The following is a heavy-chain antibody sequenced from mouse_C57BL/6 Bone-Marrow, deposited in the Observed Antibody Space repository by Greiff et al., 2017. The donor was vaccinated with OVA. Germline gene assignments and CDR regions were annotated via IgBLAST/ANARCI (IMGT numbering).Heavy chain of an antibody. V-gene: IGHV1-26*01. J-gene: IGHJ2*01. CDR3: AREDYDGDY. D-gene: IGHD2-4*01. CDR1: GYTFTDYY. CDR2: INPNNGGT. Sequence: EVQLQQSGPELVKPGASVKISCKASGYTFTDYYMNWVKQSHGKSLEWIGDINPNNGGTSYNQKFKGKATLTVDKSSRTAYMELRSLTSEDSAVYYCAREDYDGDYWGQGTTLTVSS.